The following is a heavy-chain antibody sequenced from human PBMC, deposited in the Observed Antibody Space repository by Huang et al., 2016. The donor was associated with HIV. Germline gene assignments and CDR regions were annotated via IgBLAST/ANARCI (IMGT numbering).Heavy chain of an antibody. CDR3: ATKTAAMDI. Sequence: VESGGRLVQPGGAIRRSCVGFTFRFGAYWMSWVRQSRGKGLEWVAKIKKDESEKYYVDSVKGRFNISRDNAKKVLFLEMNNVRVEDTATYYCATKTAAMDIWGQGTTVTVS. V-gene: IGHV3-7*01. CDR2: IKKDESEK. J-gene: IGHJ6*02. CDR1: TFRFGAYW. D-gene: IGHD1-7*01.